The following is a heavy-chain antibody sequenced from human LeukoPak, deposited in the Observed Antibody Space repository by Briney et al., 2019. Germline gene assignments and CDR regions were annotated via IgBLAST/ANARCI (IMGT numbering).Heavy chain of an antibody. Sequence: SETLSLTCTVSGGSISSYYWSCIRQPPGKGLEWIGYIYYSGSTNYNPSLKSRVTISVDTSKNQFSLKVTSVTAADTAVYYCARAVDTATPFFDYWGQGTLVTVSS. D-gene: IGHD5-18*01. V-gene: IGHV4-59*12. J-gene: IGHJ4*02. CDR3: ARAVDTATPFFDY. CDR1: GGSISSYY. CDR2: IYYSGST.